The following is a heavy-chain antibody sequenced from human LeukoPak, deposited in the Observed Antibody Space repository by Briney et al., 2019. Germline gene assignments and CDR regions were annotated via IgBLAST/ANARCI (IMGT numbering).Heavy chain of an antibody. Sequence: EASVKVSCKASGGTFSSYAISWVRQAPGQGLEWMGRIIPILGIANYAQKFQGRVTITADKSTSTAYMELSSLRSEDTAVYYCARATSTYYYDSSGYYEDYWGQGTLVTVSS. CDR1: GGTFSSYA. CDR2: IIPILGIA. J-gene: IGHJ4*02. CDR3: ARATSTYYYDSSGYYEDY. D-gene: IGHD3-22*01. V-gene: IGHV1-69*04.